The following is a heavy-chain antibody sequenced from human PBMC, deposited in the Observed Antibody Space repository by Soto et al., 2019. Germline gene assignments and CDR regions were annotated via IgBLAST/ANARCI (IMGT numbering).Heavy chain of an antibody. CDR3: ARPYSGSYSFDY. CDR2: ITSTTSDI. Sequence: PGGSLRLSCAASGFPFSSYNMNWVRQAPGKGLEWVSSITSTTSDIYYADSVKGRFTISRDNAKNSLYLHMNSLRAEDTAVYYCARPYSGSYSFDYWGQGTLVTVS. J-gene: IGHJ4*02. D-gene: IGHD1-26*01. CDR1: GFPFSSYN. V-gene: IGHV3-21*01.